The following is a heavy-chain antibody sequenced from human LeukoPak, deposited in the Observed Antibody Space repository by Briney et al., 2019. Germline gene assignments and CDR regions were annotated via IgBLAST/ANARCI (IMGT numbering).Heavy chain of an antibody. CDR2: INSDGSTT. CDR1: GFTFSSYW. Sequence: GGSLRLSCAASGFTFSSYWMHWVRQAPGKGLVWVSRINSDGSTTNYADYVKGRFTISRDNAKNSLYLQMNSLRAEDTALYYCAKGLVGATAGQFDYWGQGTLVTVSS. CDR3: AKGLVGATAGQFDY. V-gene: IGHV3-74*01. D-gene: IGHD1-26*01. J-gene: IGHJ4*02.